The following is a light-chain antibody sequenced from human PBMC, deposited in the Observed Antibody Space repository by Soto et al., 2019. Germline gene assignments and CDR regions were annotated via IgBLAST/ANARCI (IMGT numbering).Light chain of an antibody. CDR1: QSVSSY. CDR3: QQYNNWPLT. CDR2: GAS. J-gene: IGKJ4*01. V-gene: IGKV3-15*01. Sequence: EIVMTQSPATLSVSPGERATLSCRASQSVSSYLAWYQQKPGQAPRLLISGASTGATGIPARFSGSVSGTDFTLTISSLQSEDFAVYYCQQYNNWPLTFAGGTKVDI.